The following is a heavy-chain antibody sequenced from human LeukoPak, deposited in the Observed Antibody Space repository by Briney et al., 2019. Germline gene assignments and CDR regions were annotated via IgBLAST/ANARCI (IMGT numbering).Heavy chain of an antibody. J-gene: IGHJ6*02. D-gene: IGHD2-2*01. CDR3: AKDTPHGRDIVVVPAAIYAPGYHYGMDV. CDR2: ISGSGGST. Sequence: GGSLRLSCAASGFTFSSYAMSWVRQAPGKGLEWVSAISGSGGSTYYADSVKGRFTISRDNSKNTLYLQMNSLRAEDTAVYYCAKDTPHGRDIVVVPAAIYAPGYHYGMDVWGQGTTVTVSS. CDR1: GFTFSSYA. V-gene: IGHV3-23*01.